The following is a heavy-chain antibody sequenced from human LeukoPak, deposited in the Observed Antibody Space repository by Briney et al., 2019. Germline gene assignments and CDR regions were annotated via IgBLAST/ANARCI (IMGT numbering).Heavy chain of an antibody. V-gene: IGHV3-53*05. D-gene: IGHD6-13*01. CDR1: GFTVSSKY. CDR3: AKEVPGLAAAGLDY. Sequence: GGSLRLPCAASGFTVSSKYLSWVRQAPGKGLEWVSVIYSGGSTYYIDSVKGRFTISRDNSKSILYLQMNSLRPDDTAVYYCAKEVPGLAAAGLDYWGQGTLVTVSS. CDR2: IYSGGST. J-gene: IGHJ4*02.